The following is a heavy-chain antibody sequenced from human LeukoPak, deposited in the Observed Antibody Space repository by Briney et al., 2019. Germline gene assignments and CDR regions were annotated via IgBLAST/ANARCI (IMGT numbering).Heavy chain of an antibody. CDR1: GYTLTGYY. CDR2: INPNSGGT. CDR3: ARARPGYCSSTSCYSFDY. Sequence: GASVKVSCKASGYTLTGYYMHWVRQAPGQGLEWMGWINPNSGGTNYAQKFQGRVTMTRDTSISTAYMELSRLRSDDTAVYYCARARPGYCSSTSCYSFDYWGQGTLVTVSS. V-gene: IGHV1-2*02. D-gene: IGHD2-2*03. J-gene: IGHJ4*02.